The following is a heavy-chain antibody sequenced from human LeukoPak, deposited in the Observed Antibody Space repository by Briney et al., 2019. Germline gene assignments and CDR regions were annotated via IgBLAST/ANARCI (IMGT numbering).Heavy chain of an antibody. CDR1: GFTFGDYA. CDR2: ISSSGSTI. J-gene: IGHJ6*04. Sequence: GRSLRLSCTTSGFTFGDYAMSWVRQAPGKGLEWVSYISSSGSTIYYADSVKGRFTISRDNAKNSLYLQMNSLRAEDTAVYYCAELGITMIGGVWGKGTTVTISS. D-gene: IGHD3-10*02. V-gene: IGHV3-48*03. CDR3: AELGITMIGGV.